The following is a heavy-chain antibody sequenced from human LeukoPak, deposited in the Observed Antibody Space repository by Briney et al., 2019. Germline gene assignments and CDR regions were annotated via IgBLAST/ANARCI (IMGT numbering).Heavy chain of an antibody. CDR2: IKQDGSEK. J-gene: IGHJ4*02. D-gene: IGHD6-13*01. V-gene: IGHV3-7*01. CDR1: GFTFSSYW. Sequence: QLWGSLRLSCAASGFTFSSYWMSWVRQAPGKGLEWVANIKQDGSEKYYVDSVKGRFTISRDNAKNSLYLQMNSLRAEDTAVYYCAKSGSSWYTGPIDYWGQGTLVTVSS. CDR3: AKSGSSWYTGPIDY.